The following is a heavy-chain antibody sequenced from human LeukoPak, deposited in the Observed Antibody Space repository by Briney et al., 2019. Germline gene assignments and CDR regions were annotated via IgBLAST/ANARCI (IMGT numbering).Heavy chain of an antibody. CDR1: GFAFSRYS. J-gene: IGHJ2*01. D-gene: IGHD1-7*01. V-gene: IGHV3-21*01. Sequence: GGSLRLSCAASGFAFSRYSMMWVRQAPGKGLEWVSSICTSSTYIYYADSVKGRFTISRDNAKNSLYLQMNSLRAEDTAVYYCARDGNFYFDLWGRGTLVTVSS. CDR3: ARDGNFYFDL. CDR2: ICTSSTYI.